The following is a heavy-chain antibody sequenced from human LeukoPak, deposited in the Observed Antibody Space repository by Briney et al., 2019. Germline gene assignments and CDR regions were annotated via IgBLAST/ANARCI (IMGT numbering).Heavy chain of an antibody. J-gene: IGHJ4*02. V-gene: IGHV3-48*01. CDR1: GFTFSSYS. D-gene: IGHD5-12*01. CDR2: ISSSSSPI. Sequence: GGSLRLSCAASGFTFSSYSMNWVRQAPGKGLEWVSYISSSSSPIYYADSVKGRFTISRDNAKNSLYLQMNSLRAEDTAVYYCARDNRGYDYWGQGILVTVSS. CDR3: ARDNRGYDY.